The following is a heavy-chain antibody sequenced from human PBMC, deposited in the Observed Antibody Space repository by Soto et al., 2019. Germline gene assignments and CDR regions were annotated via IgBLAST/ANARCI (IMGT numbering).Heavy chain of an antibody. CDR1: GGSFSGYY. Sequence: SETLSLTCAVYGGSFSGYYWSWIRQPPGKGLEWIGEINHSGSTNYNPSLKSRVTISVDTSKNQFSLKLSSVTAADTAVYYCARGYDSSGYYYFFDFWGQGTRVTVSS. V-gene: IGHV4-34*01. CDR3: ARGYDSSGYYYFFDF. D-gene: IGHD3-22*01. J-gene: IGHJ4*02. CDR2: INHSGST.